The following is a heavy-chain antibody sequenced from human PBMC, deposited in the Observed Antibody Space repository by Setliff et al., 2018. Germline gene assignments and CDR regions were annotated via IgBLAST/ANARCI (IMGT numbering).Heavy chain of an antibody. Sequence: GGSLSLSCAASSFTFSNYAMSWVRQAPGKGLEWVSAISASGRTTYSADSLKGRFTISRDTSKNTLSLQMNSLRAEDTAVYYCARAFYGTVNGYSSYYGLDVWGQGTTVTVSS. J-gene: IGHJ6*02. D-gene: IGHD3-9*01. CDR3: ARAFYGTVNGYSSYYGLDV. V-gene: IGHV3-23*01. CDR1: SFTFSNYA. CDR2: ISASGRTT.